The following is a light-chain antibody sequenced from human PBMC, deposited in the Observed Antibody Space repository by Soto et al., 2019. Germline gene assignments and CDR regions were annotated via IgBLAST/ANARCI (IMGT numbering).Light chain of an antibody. CDR2: GAS. CDR3: QQYHKWPPIT. J-gene: IGKJ5*01. Sequence: EIVLTQSPATLSLSPGERATLSCRASQGVSSYLAWFQQKPGQAPRLLIHGASTRATGIPARFSGSGSGTEFTLTITSLQSEDFAVYYCQQYHKWPPITFGQGTRLEIK. V-gene: IGKV3-15*01. CDR1: QGVSSY.